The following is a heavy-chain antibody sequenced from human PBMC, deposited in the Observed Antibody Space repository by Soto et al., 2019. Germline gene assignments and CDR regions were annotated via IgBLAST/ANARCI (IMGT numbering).Heavy chain of an antibody. J-gene: IGHJ4*02. CDR1: GGSISSYY. D-gene: IGHD3-9*01. CDR2: IYYSGST. Sequence: SETLSLTCTVSGGSISSYYWSWIRRPPGKGLEWIGYIYYSGSTNYNPSLKSRVTISVDTSKNQFSLKLSSVTAADTAVYYCANSLTGYSSFDYWGQGTLVTVSS. V-gene: IGHV4-59*08. CDR3: ANSLTGYSSFDY.